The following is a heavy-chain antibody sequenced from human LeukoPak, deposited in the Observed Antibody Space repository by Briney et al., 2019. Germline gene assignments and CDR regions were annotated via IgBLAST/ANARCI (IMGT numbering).Heavy chain of an antibody. CDR1: GFTFSNAW. CDR2: IKSKTDGGTT. J-gene: IGHJ4*02. V-gene: IGHV3-15*01. D-gene: IGHD5-12*01. CDR3: TTNPKRGYSGYDRF. Sequence: GGSLRLSCAASGFTFSNAWMSWVRQAPGKGLEWVGRIKSKTDGGTTDYAAPVKGRFTISRDDSKNTLYLQMNGLKTEDTAVYYCTTNPKRGYSGYDRFWGQGTLVTVSS.